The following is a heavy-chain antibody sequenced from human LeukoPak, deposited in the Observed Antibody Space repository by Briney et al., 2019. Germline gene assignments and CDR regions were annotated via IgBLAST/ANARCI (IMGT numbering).Heavy chain of an antibody. V-gene: IGHV3-66*01. CDR3: ARGRSSGWGIYYFDY. D-gene: IGHD6-19*01. J-gene: IGHJ4*02. CDR2: IYSGGST. CDR1: GFTVSSNY. Sequence: GGPLRLSCAASGFTVSSNYMSWVRQAPGKGLEWVSVIYSGGSTYYADSVKGRFTISRDNSKNTLYLQMNSLRAEDTAVYYCARGRSSGWGIYYFDYWGQGTLVTVSS.